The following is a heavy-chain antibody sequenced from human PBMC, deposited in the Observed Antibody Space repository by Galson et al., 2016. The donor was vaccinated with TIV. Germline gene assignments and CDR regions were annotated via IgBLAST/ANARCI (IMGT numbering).Heavy chain of an antibody. CDR3: AKEETGDAYDI. D-gene: IGHD7-27*01. CDR2: ISGSGDNT. Sequence: VRQAPGKGLEWVSGISGSGDNTYYADSVKGRFTISRDNSKNTVYLQMSSLRAEDTAVYYCAKEETGDAYDIWGQGTMVTVSS. V-gene: IGHV3-23*01. J-gene: IGHJ3*02.